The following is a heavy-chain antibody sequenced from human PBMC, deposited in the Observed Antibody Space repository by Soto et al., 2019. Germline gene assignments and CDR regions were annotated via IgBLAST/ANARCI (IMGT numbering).Heavy chain of an antibody. Sequence: PSETLSLTCTVSGGSISSYYWGWIRQPPGKGLEWIGYIYYSGSTNYNPSLKSRVTISVDTSKNQFSLKLSSVTAADTAVYYCARLTDCSSTSCYFDYWGQGTLVTVSS. J-gene: IGHJ4*02. CDR3: ARLTDCSSTSCYFDY. CDR2: IYYSGST. D-gene: IGHD2-2*01. CDR1: GGSISSYY. V-gene: IGHV4-59*08.